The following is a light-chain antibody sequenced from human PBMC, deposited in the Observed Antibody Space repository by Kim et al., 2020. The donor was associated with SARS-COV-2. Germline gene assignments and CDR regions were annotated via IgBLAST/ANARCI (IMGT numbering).Light chain of an antibody. CDR1: RSVSSSN. J-gene: IGKJ4*02. CDR3: QLYGMSPPVT. Sequence: PRERATLSCRDSRSVSSSNLARYQQVPAQAPRLHIYGASTRAIGIPDRLSGSGSGTDFTLTVSRLEPEGVAVYSCQLYGMSPPVTFGGGTKVDIK. V-gene: IGKV3-20*01. CDR2: GAS.